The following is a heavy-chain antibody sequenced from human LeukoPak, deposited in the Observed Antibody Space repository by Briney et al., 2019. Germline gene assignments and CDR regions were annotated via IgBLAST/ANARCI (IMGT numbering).Heavy chain of an antibody. D-gene: IGHD2-21*01. CDR2: FSHGGST. CDR3: TTDRDLRWFYF. Sequence: SETLSLTCTVSGASITSSNHYWGWIRQPPGKGLEWIGSFSHGGSTFYNPSLKSRVTISGDTSEKQFSLRLSSVAAADTAVYYCTTDRDLRWFYFWGRGTLVTVSS. J-gene: IGHJ4*02. V-gene: IGHV4-39*07. CDR1: GASITSSNHY.